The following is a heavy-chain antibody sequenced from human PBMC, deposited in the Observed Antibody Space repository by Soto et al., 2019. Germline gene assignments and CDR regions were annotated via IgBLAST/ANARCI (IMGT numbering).Heavy chain of an antibody. D-gene: IGHD3-22*01. V-gene: IGHV3-49*03. CDR3: ARVGSASLMVVVIADH. CDR2: IRSKGYGGTT. CDR1: GFTFSSYS. J-gene: IGHJ4*02. Sequence: SLGLSCAASGFTFSSYSMSWFRQAPGKGLEWVGFIRSKGYGGTTQYAASVKGRFTISRDDSESIAYLQMDSLKTEDTALYYCARVGSASLMVVVIADHWGQGTQVTVSS.